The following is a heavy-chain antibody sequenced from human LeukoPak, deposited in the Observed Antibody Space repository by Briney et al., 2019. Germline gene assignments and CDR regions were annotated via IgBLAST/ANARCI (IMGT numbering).Heavy chain of an antibody. Sequence: GGSLRLSCAASGFTFSSYAMSWVRQAPGRGLEWVSAISASGDRTNYADSVKGRFTISRDNSKNTLYLQMNSLRAEDTAVYSCAKNGEVLSWFDPWGQGTLVTVSS. D-gene: IGHD3-10*01. V-gene: IGHV3-23*01. CDR2: ISASGDRT. CDR1: GFTFSSYA. CDR3: AKNGEVLSWFDP. J-gene: IGHJ5*02.